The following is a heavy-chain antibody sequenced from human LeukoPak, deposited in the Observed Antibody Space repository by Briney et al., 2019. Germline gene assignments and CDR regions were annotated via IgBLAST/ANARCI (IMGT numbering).Heavy chain of an antibody. Sequence: ASVKVSCKVSGYTLTELSMHWVRQAPGKGLEWMGGFDPEDGETIYAQKFQGRVTMTEDTSTDTAYMELSSLRSEDTAVYYCATDPDTIPGFDYWGQGTLVTVSS. CDR1: GYTLTELS. CDR3: ATDPDTIPGFDY. CDR2: FDPEDGET. V-gene: IGHV1-24*01. D-gene: IGHD1-14*01. J-gene: IGHJ4*02.